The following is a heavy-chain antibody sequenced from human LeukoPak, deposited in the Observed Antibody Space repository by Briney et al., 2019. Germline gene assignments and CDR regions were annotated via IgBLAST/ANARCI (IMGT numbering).Heavy chain of an antibody. J-gene: IGHJ4*02. CDR1: GFTFSSYW. CDR3: ARAGGSSSCPGH. V-gene: IGHV3-74*01. D-gene: IGHD6-13*01. Sequence: GGSLRLSCAASGFTFSSYWMHWVRQAPGKGLVWVSRINSDGSSTNYADSVKGRFTISRDNTKNTLYLQMNSLRVEDTAVYYCARAGGSSSCPGHWGQGTLVTVSS. CDR2: INSDGSST.